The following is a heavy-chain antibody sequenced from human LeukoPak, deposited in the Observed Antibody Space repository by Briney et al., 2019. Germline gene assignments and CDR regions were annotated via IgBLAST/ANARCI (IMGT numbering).Heavy chain of an antibody. CDR1: GFTFSSYS. D-gene: IGHD1-1*01. CDR3: AKDRYPAGKGPLFDY. V-gene: IGHV3-21*04. J-gene: IGHJ4*02. Sequence: GGSLRLSCAASGFTFSSYSMNWVRQAPGKGLEWVSSISSSSSYIYYADSVKGRFTISRDNSKNTLYLQMNSLRAEDTAVYYCAKDRYPAGKGPLFDYWGQGTLVTVSS. CDR2: ISSSSSYI.